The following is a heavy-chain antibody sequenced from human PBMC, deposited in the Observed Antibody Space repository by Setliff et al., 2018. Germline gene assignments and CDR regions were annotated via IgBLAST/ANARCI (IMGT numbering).Heavy chain of an antibody. J-gene: IGHJ5*02. D-gene: IGHD3-10*01. CDR1: GYSFSTCW. CDR3: ARHPYYYGSGTYLDNNNRWFDP. V-gene: IGHV5-51*01. Sequence: PGESLKISCKGSGYSFSTCWIGWVRQMPGKGLEWMGIIYPGDSITRYSPSSQGQVTISVDKSITTAYLQWSSLRASDTAIYYYARHPYYYGSGTYLDNNNRWFDPWGQGTLVTVSS. CDR2: IYPGDSIT.